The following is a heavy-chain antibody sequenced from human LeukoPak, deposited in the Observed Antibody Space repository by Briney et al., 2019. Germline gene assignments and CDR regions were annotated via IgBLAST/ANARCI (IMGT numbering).Heavy chain of an antibody. V-gene: IGHV3-33*06. CDR1: GFTFSSYG. CDR2: IWYDRSNK. D-gene: IGHD3-10*01. Sequence: GGSLRLSCAASGFTFSSYGMHWVRQAPGKGLEWVAVIWYDRSNKYYADSVKGRFTISRDNSKNTLYLQMNSLRAEDTAVYYCAKESGESGDFDYWGQGTLVTVSS. J-gene: IGHJ4*02. CDR3: AKESGESGDFDY.